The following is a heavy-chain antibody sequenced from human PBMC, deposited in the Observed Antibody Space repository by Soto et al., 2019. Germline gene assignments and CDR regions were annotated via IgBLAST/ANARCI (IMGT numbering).Heavy chain of an antibody. D-gene: IGHD3-16*01. J-gene: IGHJ6*03. V-gene: IGHV4-59*01. CDR2: IYYSGST. Sequence: SETLSLTCTVSGGSISSYYWSWIRQPPGKGLEWIGYIYYSGSTNYNPSLKSRVTISVDTSKNQFSLKLSSVTAADTAVYYCARAPKLTPYYYYMDVWGKGTTVTVSS. CDR3: ARAPKLTPYYYYMDV. CDR1: GGSISSYY.